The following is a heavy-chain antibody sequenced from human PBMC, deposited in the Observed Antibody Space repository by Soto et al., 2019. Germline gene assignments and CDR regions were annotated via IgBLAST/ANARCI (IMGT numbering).Heavy chain of an antibody. V-gene: IGHV3-66*01. CDR3: ARVTGGYVKAYYYYYMDV. CDR2: IYSGGST. J-gene: IGHJ6*03. D-gene: IGHD5-12*01. CDR1: GFTVSSNY. Sequence: GGSLRLSCAASGFTVSSNYMSWVRQAPGKGLEWVSVIYSGGSTYYADYVKGRFTISRDNSKNTLYLQMNSLRAEDTAVYYCARVTGGYVKAYYYYYMDVWGKGTTVTVSS.